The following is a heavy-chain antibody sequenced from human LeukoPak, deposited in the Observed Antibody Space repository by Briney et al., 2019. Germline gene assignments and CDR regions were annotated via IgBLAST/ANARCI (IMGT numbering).Heavy chain of an antibody. CDR3: ARAVSSSWFGNNWFDP. J-gene: IGHJ5*02. CDR2: IYYSGST. D-gene: IGHD6-13*01. V-gene: IGHV4-59*01. CDR1: GGSLSSYY. Sequence: PSETLSLTCTVSGGSLSSYYWSWIRQPPGKGLEWIGYIYYSGSTNYNPSLKSRVTISVDTSKNQFSLKLSSVTAADTAVYYCARAVSSSWFGNNWFDPWGQGTLVTVSS.